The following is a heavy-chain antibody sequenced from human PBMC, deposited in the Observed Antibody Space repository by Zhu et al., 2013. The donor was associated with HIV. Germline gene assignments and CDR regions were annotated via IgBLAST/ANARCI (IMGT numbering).Heavy chain of an antibody. Sequence: QVQLVQSGAEVKKPGSSVKVSCKASGGTFSSYAISWVRQAPGQGLEWMGGIIPIFGTANYAQKFQGRVTITADESTSTAYMELSSLRSEDTAVYYCARDGSYGSGSYYLFDYWGQGNPGSPSPQ. CDR2: IIPIFGTA. J-gene: IGHJ4*02. D-gene: IGHD3-10*01. CDR1: GGTFSSYA. V-gene: IGHV1-69*01. CDR3: ARDGSYGSGSYYLFDY.